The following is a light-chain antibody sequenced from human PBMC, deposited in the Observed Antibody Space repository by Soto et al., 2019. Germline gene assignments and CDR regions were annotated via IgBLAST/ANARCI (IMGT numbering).Light chain of an antibody. CDR1: QSVTSSY. CDR3: QQYGSSPTT. Sequence: EIVLMQSPGTLSLSPVERATLSCMASQSVTSSYLAWWQQKPGQAPRLLIYGASSRATGIPDRFSGSGSGTDFTLTISRLEPEDFAVYFCQQYGSSPTTFGQGTKVDIK. V-gene: IGKV3-20*01. J-gene: IGKJ1*01. CDR2: GAS.